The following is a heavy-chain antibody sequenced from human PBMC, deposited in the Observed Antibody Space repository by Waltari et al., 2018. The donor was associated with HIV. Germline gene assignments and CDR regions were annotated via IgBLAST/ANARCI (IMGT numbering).Heavy chain of an antibody. J-gene: IGHJ4*02. D-gene: IGHD2-15*01. CDR3: ARDICNGGSCYSYYFDY. V-gene: IGHV1-2*02. CDR1: GYTFTGYY. CDR2: INPGNGGT. Sequence: QVQLVQSGAEVKKPGASVKVSCKAPGYTFTGYYMHWVRQAPGQGLEWMGGINPGNGGTKDAQKFKGRVTMTRDTSISTAYMELSRLRSDDTAVYYCARDICNGGSCYSYYFDYWGQGTLVTVSS.